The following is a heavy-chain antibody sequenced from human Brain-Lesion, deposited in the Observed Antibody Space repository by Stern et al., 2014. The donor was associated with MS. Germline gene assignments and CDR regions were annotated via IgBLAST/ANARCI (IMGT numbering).Heavy chain of an antibody. D-gene: IGHD3-3*01. CDR3: ARVYNTIYGIVTQRGSGMDV. J-gene: IGHJ6*02. V-gene: IGHV3-7*01. Sequence: EVQLVESGGGLVQPGGSLTISCTAAGFTFGNYWMTWVRQAPGKGLEGVAHIKADGTEKNYVDSVKGRFTVSRDNARNSLYLQMNSLRVEDTALYYCARVYNTIYGIVTQRGSGMDVWGQGTTVIVS. CDR1: GFTFGNYW. CDR2: IKADGTEK.